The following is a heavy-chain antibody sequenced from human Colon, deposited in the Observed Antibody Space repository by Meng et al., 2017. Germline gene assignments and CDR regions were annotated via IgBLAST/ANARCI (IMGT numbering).Heavy chain of an antibody. V-gene: IGHV4-4*02. CDR1: GGSINSSDW. CDR2: IFHSGST. Sequence: GLRTGSGPGMVKPSGTLSLPCDVSGGSINSSDWWSWVRQPPGKGLEWSAEIFHSGSTNYKSSLKSRATISVDRSKNQFSLKLNSVTAADTAVYYCAAIFGLGPGYWGQGTLVTVSS. D-gene: IGHD3-3*01. J-gene: IGHJ4*02. CDR3: AAIFGLGPGY.